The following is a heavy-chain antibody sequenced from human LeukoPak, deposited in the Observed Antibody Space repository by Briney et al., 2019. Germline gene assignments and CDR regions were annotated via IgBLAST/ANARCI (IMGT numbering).Heavy chain of an antibody. CDR1: GYTFTSSG. V-gene: IGHV1-18*01. CDR2: ISAYNGNT. Sequence: GASVKVSCKTSGYTFTSSGISWARQAPGQGLEWMGWISAYNGNTNYAQKLQGRVTMTTDTSTSTAYMELRSLSSDDTAVYYCARGAADYGDYWGQGTLVTVSS. J-gene: IGHJ4*02. CDR3: ARGAADYGDY.